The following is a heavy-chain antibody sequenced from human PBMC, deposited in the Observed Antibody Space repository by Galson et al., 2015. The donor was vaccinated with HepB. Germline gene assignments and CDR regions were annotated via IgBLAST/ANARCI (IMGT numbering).Heavy chain of an antibody. CDR2: IYYSGAS. J-gene: IGHJ6*02. CDR1: GGSISYNS. V-gene: IGHV4-59*12. CDR3: ASRQKHYYGMDV. Sequence: ETLSLTCTVSGGSISYNSYWSWIRQSPGKGLEWIGNIYYSGASNQNPSLKSRVAIPSLKGRVTMSVDRSKNQFSLKLSSVTAADTAVYYCASRQKHYYGMDVWGQGTTVTVSS.